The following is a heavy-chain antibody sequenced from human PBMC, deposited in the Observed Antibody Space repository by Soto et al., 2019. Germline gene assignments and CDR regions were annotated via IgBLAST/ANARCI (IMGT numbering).Heavy chain of an antibody. Sequence: GSLRLSCAASGFTFGDLGMSWVRHVPGKGLEWVCGIDWNGGTTGCVDSVKGRFTISRDNAKNSLYLQMNSLRPEDTAFYYCARGMDGAMGNLHTYWAQGTHVTGSA. CDR2: IDWNGGTT. J-gene: IGHJ4*02. D-gene: IGHD5-18*01. V-gene: IGHV3-20*04. CDR1: GFTFGDLG. CDR3: ARGMDGAMGNLHTY.